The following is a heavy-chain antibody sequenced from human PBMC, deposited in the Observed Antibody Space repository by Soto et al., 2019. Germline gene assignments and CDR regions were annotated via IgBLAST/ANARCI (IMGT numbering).Heavy chain of an antibody. CDR2: IYHSGST. V-gene: IGHV4-30-2*01. J-gene: IGHJ4*02. CDR3: ARVPDY. CDR1: GGSISSGGYS. Sequence: SETLSLTCAVSGGSISSGGYSWSWIRQPPGKGLEWIGYIYHSGSTYYNPSLKSRVTISVDRSKNQFSLKLSSVTAADTAVYYRARVPDYWGQGTLVPVYS.